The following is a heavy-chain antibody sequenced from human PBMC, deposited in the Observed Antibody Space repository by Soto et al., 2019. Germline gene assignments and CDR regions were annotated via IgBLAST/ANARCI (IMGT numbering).Heavy chain of an antibody. CDR3: ASLLRGWFDP. V-gene: IGHV4-4*02. J-gene: IGHJ5*02. Sequence: PSETLSLTCAVSGGSITSANCWTWVRQPPGGGLEWIGEISHSVIPNYKASLKSRVTMSVHNTKNDLSLKLTSLTAADTAVYYCASLLRGWFDPWGQGTPVTFSS. CDR1: GGSITSANC. D-gene: IGHD5-12*01. CDR2: ISHSVIP.